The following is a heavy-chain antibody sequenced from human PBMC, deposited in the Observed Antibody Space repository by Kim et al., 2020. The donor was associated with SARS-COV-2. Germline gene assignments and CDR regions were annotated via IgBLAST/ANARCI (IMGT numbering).Heavy chain of an antibody. Sequence: GGSLRLSCAASGFTFSDSGIHWVRQASGKGLEWVGRIRSKTNTYATAYAASVNGRFTISRDDSENTAYLQMNSLKTDDTAVYYCTRTPTFYDVLTGFGGYAFDIWGQGTVVTVSS. CDR2: IRSKTNTYAT. J-gene: IGHJ3*02. D-gene: IGHD3-9*01. CDR3: TRTPTFYDVLTGFGGYAFDI. CDR1: GFTFSDSG. V-gene: IGHV3-73*01.